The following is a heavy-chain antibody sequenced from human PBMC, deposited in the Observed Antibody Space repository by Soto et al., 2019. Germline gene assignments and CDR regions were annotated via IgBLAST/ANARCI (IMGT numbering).Heavy chain of an antibody. V-gene: IGHV4-59*01. D-gene: IGHD1-1*01. Sequence: SETLSLTCTVSGGSISSYYWSWIRQPPGKGLEWIGNIFYSGSTKSNPSLKGRVTISVDTSKNQFSLQLSSVTAADTAVYYCAGESTGYASFFVGWGQGTLVTVSS. CDR3: AGESTGYASFFVG. CDR1: GGSISSYY. J-gene: IGHJ4*02. CDR2: IFYSGST.